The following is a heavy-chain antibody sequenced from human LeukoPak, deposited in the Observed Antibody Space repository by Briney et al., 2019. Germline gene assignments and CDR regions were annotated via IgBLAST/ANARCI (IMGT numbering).Heavy chain of an antibody. J-gene: IGHJ3*02. D-gene: IGHD2-21*02. Sequence: GGSLRLSCAASGFTFSDYYMSWIRQAPGKGLEWVSSISSSSSYIFYADSVKGRFTISRDNAKNSLYLQMNSLRAEDTAVYFCARKTEPHTFDIWGQGTMVTVSS. CDR2: ISSSSSYI. CDR3: ARKTEPHTFDI. CDR1: GFTFSDYY. V-gene: IGHV3-11*06.